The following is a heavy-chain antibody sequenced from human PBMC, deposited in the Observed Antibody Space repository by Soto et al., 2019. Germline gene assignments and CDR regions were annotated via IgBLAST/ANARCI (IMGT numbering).Heavy chain of an antibody. Sequence: QVQLVESGGGVVQPGRSLRLSCAASGFTFSSYGMHWVRQAPGKGLEWVAVISYDGSNKYYADSVKGRFTISRDNSKNTLYLQMNSLRAEDTAVYYCAKAAGPRGDYFDYWGQGTLVTVSS. V-gene: IGHV3-30*18. J-gene: IGHJ4*02. D-gene: IGHD3-10*01. CDR2: ISYDGSNK. CDR1: GFTFSSYG. CDR3: AKAAGPRGDYFDY.